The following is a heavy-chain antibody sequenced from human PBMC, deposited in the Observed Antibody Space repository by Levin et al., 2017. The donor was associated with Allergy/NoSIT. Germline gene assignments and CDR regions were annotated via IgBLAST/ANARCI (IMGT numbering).Heavy chain of an antibody. CDR2: ISYDGSNK. D-gene: IGHD6-19*01. J-gene: IGHJ4*02. V-gene: IGHV3-30*18. Sequence: GESLKISCAASGFTFSSYGMHWVRQAPGKGLEWVAVISYDGSNKYYADSVKGRFTISRDNSKNTLYLQMNSLRAEDTAVYYCAKDRGGWYYYFDYWGQGTLVTVSS. CDR1: GFTFSSYG. CDR3: AKDRGGWYYYFDY.